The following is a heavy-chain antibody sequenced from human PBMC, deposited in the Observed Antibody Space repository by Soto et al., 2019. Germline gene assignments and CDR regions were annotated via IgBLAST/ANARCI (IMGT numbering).Heavy chain of an antibody. D-gene: IGHD1-7*01. CDR1: GGSISSYY. V-gene: IGHV4-59*01. CDR3: ARAKDRNYFFDY. Sequence: PSETLSLTCTVSGGSISSYYWSWIRQPPGKGLQWIGYIYYSGSTNYNPSLKSRVTISVDTSKNQFSLKLNSVTAADTAVYYCARAKDRNYFFDYWGQGTLVTVSS. J-gene: IGHJ4*02. CDR2: IYYSGST.